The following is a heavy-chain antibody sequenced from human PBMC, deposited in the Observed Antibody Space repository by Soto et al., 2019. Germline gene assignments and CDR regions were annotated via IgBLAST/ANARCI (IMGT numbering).Heavy chain of an antibody. J-gene: IGHJ4*02. CDR3: AIYAGNSVYFDY. CDR2: IYSSRST. CDR1: GRSISSYY. D-gene: IGHD6-13*01. Sequence: SDALSLTCTLSGRSISSYYWIWIRQPPGKGPEWIGYIYSSRSTNYTPPLKSRVTISVATSKNQFSLKLRSVTAADTAVYYCAIYAGNSVYFDYRGQRTLVTVSS. V-gene: IGHV4-59*01.